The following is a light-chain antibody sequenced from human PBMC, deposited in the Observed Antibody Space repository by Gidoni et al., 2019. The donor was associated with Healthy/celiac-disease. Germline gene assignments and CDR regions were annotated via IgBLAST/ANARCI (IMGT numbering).Light chain of an antibody. V-gene: IGKV2-28*01. Sequence: DSLLTHSPLSLPVTPGEPASISCRSSQSLLYSNGYNYLDWYLQKPGQSPQLLIYLGSNRASGVPDRFSGSGSGTDFTLKISRVEAEDVGVYYCMQALQTPWTFXQXTKLEIK. J-gene: IGKJ2*02. CDR2: LGS. CDR1: QSLLYSNGYNY. CDR3: MQALQTPWT.